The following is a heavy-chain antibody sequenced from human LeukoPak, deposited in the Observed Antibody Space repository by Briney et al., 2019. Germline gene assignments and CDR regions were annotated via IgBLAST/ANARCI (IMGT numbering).Heavy chain of an antibody. CDR1: GYTFTGYY. D-gene: IGHD6-19*01. J-gene: IGHJ4*02. V-gene: IGHV1-2*02. CDR3: ARETAVAKDFDY. Sequence: ASVTVSCKASGYTFTGYYVHWVRQAPGHALEWMGWINPSSGGTNYAQKFQGRVIMTRDPSISTAYMEVYSLRSDDTAVYYCARETAVAKDFDYWGQGTLVTVSS. CDR2: INPSSGGT.